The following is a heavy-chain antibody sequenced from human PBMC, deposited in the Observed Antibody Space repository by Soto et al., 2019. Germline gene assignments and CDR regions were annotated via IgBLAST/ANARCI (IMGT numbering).Heavy chain of an antibody. CDR3: ARQAAAGRAAFDY. CDR2: IDPSDSYT. CDR1: GYSFTSYW. J-gene: IGHJ4*02. V-gene: IGHV5-10-1*01. D-gene: IGHD6-13*01. Sequence: GESLKISCKGSGYSFTSYWISWVRQMPGKGLEWMGRIDPSDSYTNYSPSFQGHVTVSADKSISTAYLQWNSLKASDTAMYYCARQAAAGRAAFDYWGLGTLVPSPQ.